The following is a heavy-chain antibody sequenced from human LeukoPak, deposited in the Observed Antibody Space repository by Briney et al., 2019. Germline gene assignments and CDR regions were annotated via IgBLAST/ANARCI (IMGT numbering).Heavy chain of an antibody. V-gene: IGHV4-34*01. Sequence: SETLSLTCAVYGGSFSGYYWSWIRQPPGKGLEWIGEINHSGSTNYNPSLKSRVTISVDTSKNQFSLKLSSVTAADTAVYYCARTYGDYARDCFDYWGQGTLVTVSS. CDR1: GGSFSGYY. J-gene: IGHJ4*02. D-gene: IGHD4-17*01. CDR2: INHSGST. CDR3: ARTYGDYARDCFDY.